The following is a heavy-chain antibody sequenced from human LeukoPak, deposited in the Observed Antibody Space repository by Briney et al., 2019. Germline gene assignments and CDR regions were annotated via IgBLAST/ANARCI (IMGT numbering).Heavy chain of an antibody. D-gene: IGHD3-22*01. CDR1: GFTFSRSG. CDR2: IWHDGSNK. J-gene: IGHJ4*02. V-gene: IGHV3-33*01. Sequence: GGSLRLSCAASGFTFSRSGMHWVRQAPGKGLEWVAVIWHDGSNKYYADSVKGRFTISRDNSKNTLYLQMNGLRAEDTAVYYCARDSYYDYSGGDFDYWGQGTLVTVSS. CDR3: ARDSYYDYSGGDFDY.